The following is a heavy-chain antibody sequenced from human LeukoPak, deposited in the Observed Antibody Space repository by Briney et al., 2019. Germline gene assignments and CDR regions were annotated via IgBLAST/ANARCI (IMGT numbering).Heavy chain of an antibody. Sequence: GGSLRLSCAASGFTFSSYAMHWVRQAPGKGLEWVAVISYDGSNKYYADSENGPFTTFGDNSKNTLYLKMNSLRAEDTAVYYCARDRAVGYSYGLYYYYYGMDVWGQGTTVTVSS. D-gene: IGHD5-18*01. V-gene: IGHV3-30*04. CDR3: ARDRAVGYSYGLYYYYYGMDV. J-gene: IGHJ6*02. CDR2: ISYDGSNK. CDR1: GFTFSSYA.